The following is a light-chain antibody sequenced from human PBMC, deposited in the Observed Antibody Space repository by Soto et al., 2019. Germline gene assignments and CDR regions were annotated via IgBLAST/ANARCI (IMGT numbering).Light chain of an antibody. Sequence: EIVLTQSPGPLSLSPGERATLSCRASQSVSSSYLAWYQQKPGQAPRLLIYGASSSATGIPDRFSGSGSGTDFTLTISRLEPEDFAVYYCQQYGSSPRTFGQGTKVDIK. CDR3: QQYGSSPRT. CDR1: QSVSSSY. V-gene: IGKV3-20*01. CDR2: GAS. J-gene: IGKJ1*01.